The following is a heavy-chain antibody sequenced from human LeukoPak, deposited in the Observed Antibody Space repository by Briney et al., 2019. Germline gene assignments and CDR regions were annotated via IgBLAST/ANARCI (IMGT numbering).Heavy chain of an antibody. CDR1: GLTFSDYY. CDR2: ISSSGSTI. Sequence: GGSLRLSCAASGLTFSDYYMSWIRQAPGKGLEWVSYISSSGSTIYYADSVKGRFTLSRDNAKNSLYLQMNSLRAEDTAVYYCARELFPYSGSYYDYWGQGTLVTVSS. CDR3: ARELFPYSGSYYDY. J-gene: IGHJ4*02. D-gene: IGHD1-26*01. V-gene: IGHV3-11*01.